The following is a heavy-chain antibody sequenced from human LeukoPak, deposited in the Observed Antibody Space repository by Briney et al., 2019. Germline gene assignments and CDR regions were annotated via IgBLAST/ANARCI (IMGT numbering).Heavy chain of an antibody. J-gene: IGHJ4*02. D-gene: IGHD3-10*01. V-gene: IGHV4-61*01. Sequence: SETLSLTCTVSGGSVSSGSSFWSWIRQPPGKGLEWIGYIYHSGNTNYNPSLKSRVTISVDTSKSQLSLKLNSVTAADTAVYYCVRDRELTYWGQGILVTVSS. CDR2: IYHSGNT. CDR1: GGSVSSGSSF. CDR3: VRDRELTY.